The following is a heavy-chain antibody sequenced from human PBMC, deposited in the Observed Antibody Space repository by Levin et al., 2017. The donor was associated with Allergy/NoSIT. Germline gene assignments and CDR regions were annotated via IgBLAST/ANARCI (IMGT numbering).Heavy chain of an antibody. V-gene: IGHV1-18*01. J-gene: IGHJ4*02. CDR2: ISAYNGNT. CDR1: GYTFTSYG. Sequence: ASVKVSCKASGYTFTSYGISWVRQAPGQGLEWMGWISAYNGNTNYAQKLQGRVTMTTDTSTSTAYMELRSLRSDDTAVYYCARATPLSVGALPDDYWGQGTLVTVSS. CDR3: ARATPLSVGALPDDY. D-gene: IGHD1-26*01.